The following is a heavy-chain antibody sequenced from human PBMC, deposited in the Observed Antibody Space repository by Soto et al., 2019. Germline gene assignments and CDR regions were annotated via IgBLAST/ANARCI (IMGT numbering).Heavy chain of an antibody. D-gene: IGHD5-18*01. Sequence: PSETLPLTCTVSGGSISSYYWSCIRQPPGKGLEWIGYIYYSGSTNYNPSLKSRVTISVDTSKNQFSLKLSSVTAADTAVYYCARGGIQLWSLYYYYYGMDVWGQGTTVTAS. V-gene: IGHV4-59*01. CDR3: ARGGIQLWSLYYYYYGMDV. CDR1: GGSISSYY. J-gene: IGHJ6*02. CDR2: IYYSGST.